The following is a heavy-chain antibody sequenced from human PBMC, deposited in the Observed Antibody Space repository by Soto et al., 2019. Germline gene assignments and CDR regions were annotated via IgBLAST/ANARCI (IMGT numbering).Heavy chain of an antibody. V-gene: IGHV3-30-3*01. CDR1: GFTFSTYA. J-gene: IGHJ4*02. CDR2: ILYDGSNK. CDR3: AKGRDGFDY. Sequence: LRLSCAASGFTFSTYAMHWVRQAPGKGLEWVAVILYDGSNKNYADSVKGRFTISRDNSKNTLYLQMNSLRAEDTAVYYCAKGRDGFDYWGQGTLVTVYS.